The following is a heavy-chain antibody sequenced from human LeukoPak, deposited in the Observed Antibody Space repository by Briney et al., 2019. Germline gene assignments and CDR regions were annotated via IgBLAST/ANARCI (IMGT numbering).Heavy chain of an antibody. Sequence: GGSLRLSCAASGFTFSRYWMSWVRQAPGKGLAWLASIKQDGSVKHYADSVKGRFTISRDSAKNSPYLQMDSLRAEDTAVYYCARGPYSSNWYVDYWDQGTLVTVAS. CDR3: ARGPYSSNWYVDY. D-gene: IGHD6-13*01. CDR1: GFTFSRYW. V-gene: IGHV3-7*02. J-gene: IGHJ4*02. CDR2: IKQDGSVK.